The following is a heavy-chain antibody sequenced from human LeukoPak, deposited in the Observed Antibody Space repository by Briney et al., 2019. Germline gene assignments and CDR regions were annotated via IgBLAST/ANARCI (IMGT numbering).Heavy chain of an antibody. J-gene: IGHJ4*02. Sequence: GGSLRLSCAASGFTVSSNHMNWVRQAPGKGLEWVSIIYYGGNTFYADSVKGRFTISRDKSKNTLYLQINSLRAEDTAAYYCAALSGVGVKIGFDHWGQGALVVVSS. D-gene: IGHD1-26*01. CDR2: IYYGGNT. CDR1: GFTVSSNH. CDR3: AALSGVGVKIGFDH. V-gene: IGHV3-66*01.